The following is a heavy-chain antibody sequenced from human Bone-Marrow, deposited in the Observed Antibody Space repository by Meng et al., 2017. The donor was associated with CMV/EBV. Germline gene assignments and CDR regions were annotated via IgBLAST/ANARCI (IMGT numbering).Heavy chain of an antibody. CDR1: GYTFTSYA. CDR2: IIPIFGTA. V-gene: IGHV1-69*05. J-gene: IGHJ1*01. CDR3: AREVVPAAKLGFQH. D-gene: IGHD2-2*01. Sequence: SVKVSCKASGYTFTSYAISWVRQAPGQGLEWMGGIIPIFGTANYAQKFQGRVTITTDESTSTAYMELSSLRSEDTAVYYCAREVVPAAKLGFQHWGQGTLVTVSS.